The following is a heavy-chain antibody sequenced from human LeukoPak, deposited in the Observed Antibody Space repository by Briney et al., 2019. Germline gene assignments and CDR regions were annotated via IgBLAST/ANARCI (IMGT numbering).Heavy chain of an antibody. J-gene: IGHJ4*02. Sequence: GGSLRLSCAASGFTFSSYGMHWVRQAPGKGLEWVAIIWYDGTNKYYADSVKGRFTISRDNSKNTLYLQMNSLTAGDTAVYYRARGSWWLRSDTAFDYWGQGTLVTVSS. CDR3: ARGSWWLRSDTAFDY. D-gene: IGHD5-12*01. CDR1: GFTFSSYG. CDR2: IWYDGTNK. V-gene: IGHV3-33*01.